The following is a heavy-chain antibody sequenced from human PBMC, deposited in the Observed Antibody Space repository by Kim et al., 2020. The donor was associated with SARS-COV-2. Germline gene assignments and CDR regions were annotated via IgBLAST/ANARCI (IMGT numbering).Heavy chain of an antibody. D-gene: IGHD3-10*01. J-gene: IGHJ4*02. Sequence: SETLSLTCTVSGGSISSSSYYWGWIRQPPGKGLEWIGSIYYSGSTYYNPSLKSRVTISVDTSKNQFSLKLSSVTAADTAVYYCARHLKTTYYYGSGTDFDYWGQGTLVTVSS. CDR3: ARHLKTTYYYGSGTDFDY. CDR2: IYYSGST. V-gene: IGHV4-39*01. CDR1: GGSISSSSYY.